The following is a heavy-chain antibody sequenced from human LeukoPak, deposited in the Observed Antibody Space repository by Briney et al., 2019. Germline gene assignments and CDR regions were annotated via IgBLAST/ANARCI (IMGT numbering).Heavy chain of an antibody. J-gene: IGHJ5*02. Sequence: GGSLRLSCAASGFTFSSYSMHWVRQAPGKGLEWVSSISSSSIYIYYADSVKGRFTISRDNAKNSLYLQMNSLSAEDTAVYYCARGASNSGSYYNWFDPWGQGTLVSVSS. D-gene: IGHD1-26*01. CDR3: ARGASNSGSYYNWFDP. CDR1: GFTFSSYS. V-gene: IGHV3-21*01. CDR2: ISSSSIYI.